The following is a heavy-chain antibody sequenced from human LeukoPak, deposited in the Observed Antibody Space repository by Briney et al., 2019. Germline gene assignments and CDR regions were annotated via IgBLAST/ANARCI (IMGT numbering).Heavy chain of an antibody. D-gene: IGHD3-16*02. J-gene: IGHJ4*02. Sequence: GGSLRLSCAVSGFTFSSYSMNWVRQAPGKGLEWVSSISSSSSYIYYADFVKGRFTISRDNAKNSLYLQMNSLRAEATAVYYCARAQYTMITFGGVIVGDYWGQGTLVTVSS. CDR1: GFTFSSYS. CDR3: ARAQYTMITFGGVIVGDY. CDR2: ISSSSSYI. V-gene: IGHV3-21*01.